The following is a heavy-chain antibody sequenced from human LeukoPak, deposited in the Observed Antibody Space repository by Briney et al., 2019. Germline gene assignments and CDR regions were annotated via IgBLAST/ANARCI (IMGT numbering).Heavy chain of an antibody. CDR1: GYSFTGHY. J-gene: IGHJ5*02. V-gene: IGHV1-2*02. CDR2: INPNSGGT. CDR3: ARYCSGGTCHPGRFDP. D-gene: IGHD2-15*01. Sequence: GASVKVSCKACGYSFTGHYVHWLRQVPGQGLEWMGWINPNSGGTNYAQKFQGRVTMTRDTSITTAYMELSSLRSNDTAVYYCARYCSGGTCHPGRFDPWGQGTLVTLSS.